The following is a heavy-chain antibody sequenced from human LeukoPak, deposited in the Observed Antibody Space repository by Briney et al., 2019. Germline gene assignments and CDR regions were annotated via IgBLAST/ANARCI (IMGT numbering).Heavy chain of an antibody. J-gene: IGHJ5*02. CDR1: ADSFSSHY. Sequence: SETLSLTCAVSADSFSSHYWTWLRQPPGKGLEWIGYISYIGSTNYNPSLKSRVTISIDTSKNQFSLKLSSVTAADTAVYYCARDLVTVTKGFDIWGQGTLVTVSS. V-gene: IGHV4-59*11. CDR3: ARDLVTVTKGFDI. D-gene: IGHD4-17*01. CDR2: ISYIGST.